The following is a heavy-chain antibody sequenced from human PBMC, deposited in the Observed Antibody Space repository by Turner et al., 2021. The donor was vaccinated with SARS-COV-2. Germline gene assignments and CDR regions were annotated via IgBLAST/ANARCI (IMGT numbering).Heavy chain of an antibody. CDR2: IYYSGST. CDR1: GGSISSSSYY. Sequence: QLQLQESGPGLVKPSETLSLTCTVSGGSISSSSYYWGWIRQPPGKGLEWIGSIYYSGSTYYNPSLKSRVTISVDTSKSQFSLKLSSVTAADTAVYYCATSTVAGTELNYYGMDVWGQGTTVTVSS. J-gene: IGHJ6*02. CDR3: ATSTVAGTELNYYGMDV. D-gene: IGHD6-13*01. V-gene: IGHV4-39*01.